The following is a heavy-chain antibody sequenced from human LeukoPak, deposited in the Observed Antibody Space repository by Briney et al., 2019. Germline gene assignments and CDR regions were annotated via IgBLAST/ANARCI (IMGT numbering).Heavy chain of an antibody. V-gene: IGHV4-38-2*02. Sequence: NPSETLSLTCSVSGYSLRNGYHWAWFRQPPGKRLEWLGSVSLSGSPYDNLSFKSRVSMSVDASKNQSSLKMRAVTAADSAVYFCARSEINDYSRFWGQGILVTVSS. CDR3: ARSEINDYSRF. CDR1: GYSLRNGYH. D-gene: IGHD4-11*01. CDR2: VSLSGSP. J-gene: IGHJ4*02.